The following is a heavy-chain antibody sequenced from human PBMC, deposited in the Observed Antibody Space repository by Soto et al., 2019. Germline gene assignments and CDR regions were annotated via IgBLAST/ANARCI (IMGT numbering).Heavy chain of an antibody. Sequence: LRLSCEASGFKFDDYMMHWVRQAPGKGLEWISRISWDGGSLDYADSIKGRFTVSRDNSKTSLYLHMNSLKTEDTAFYYCAKEGNGGSSLDYWGQGTLVTVSS. J-gene: IGHJ4*02. CDR3: AKEGNGGSSLDY. CDR2: ISWDGGSL. D-gene: IGHD2-15*01. CDR1: GFKFDDYM. V-gene: IGHV3-43*01.